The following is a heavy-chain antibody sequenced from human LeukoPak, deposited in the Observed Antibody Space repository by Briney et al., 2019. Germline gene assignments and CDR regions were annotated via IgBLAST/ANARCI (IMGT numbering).Heavy chain of an antibody. CDR1: GGSISSYY. CDR2: IYYSGST. J-gene: IGHJ4*02. D-gene: IGHD3-22*01. V-gene: IGHV4-59*01. Sequence: SETLSLTCTVSGGSISSYYWSWIRQPPGKGLEWIGYIYYSGSTNYNPSLKSRVTISVDTSKNQFSLKLSSVTAADTAVYYCARAGVSYYDSSGYYGYWGQGTLVTVSS. CDR3: ARAGVSYYDSSGYYGY.